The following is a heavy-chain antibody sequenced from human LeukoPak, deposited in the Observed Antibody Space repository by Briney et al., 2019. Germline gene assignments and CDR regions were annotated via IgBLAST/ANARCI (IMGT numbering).Heavy chain of an antibody. CDR3: ARDSSSAPVYYYGMDV. V-gene: IGHV3-30-3*01. CDR1: GFTFSSYA. Sequence: GGSLRLSCAASGFTFSSYAMHWVRQAPGKGLEWGTVISYDGSNKYYADSVKGRFTISRDNSKNTLYLQMNSLRAEDTAVYYCARDSSSAPVYYYGMDVWGQGTTVTVSS. J-gene: IGHJ6*02. CDR2: ISYDGSNK. D-gene: IGHD6-19*01.